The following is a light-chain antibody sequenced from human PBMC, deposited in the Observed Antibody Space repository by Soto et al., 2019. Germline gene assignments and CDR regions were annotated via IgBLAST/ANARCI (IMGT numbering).Light chain of an antibody. CDR3: QQYTSYLLT. CDR2: KAS. CDR1: QSISSW. J-gene: IGKJ4*01. V-gene: IGKV1-5*03. Sequence: DIQMTQSPSTLSASVGDRVTITCRASQSISSWFAWYQQKPGKAPKLLIYKASSLESGVPSRFSGSGSGTEFTLTISSLQPDDFATYYCQQYTSYLLTFGGGTKVEIK.